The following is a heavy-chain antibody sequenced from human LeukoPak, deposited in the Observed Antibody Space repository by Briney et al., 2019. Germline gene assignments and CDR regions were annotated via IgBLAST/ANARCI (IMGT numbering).Heavy chain of an antibody. J-gene: IGHJ4*02. V-gene: IGHV3-23*01. CDR2: FSGSGGST. CDR3: AKEDSSGEEGIGVVDY. CDR1: GFTFSTYA. D-gene: IGHD6-19*01. Sequence: PGGSLRLSWAASGFTFSTYAMSWVRKAPGKGLEWVSAFSGSGGSTYYADSVKGRFTISRDNSKNTLYLQMNSLRAEDTAVYYCAKEDSSGEEGIGVVDYWGQGTLVTVSS.